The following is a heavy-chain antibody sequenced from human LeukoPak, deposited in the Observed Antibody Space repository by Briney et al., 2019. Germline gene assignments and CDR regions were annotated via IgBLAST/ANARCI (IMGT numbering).Heavy chain of an antibody. CDR1: GGSISSSTYY. CDR3: ARLDNRGAAAGTIRY. V-gene: IGHV4-39*01. J-gene: IGHJ4*02. D-gene: IGHD6-13*01. Sequence: SETLSLTCTVSGGSISSSTYYWGWIRQPPGKGLEWIGSIYYSGSTYYNPSLKSRVTISVDTSKNQFSLKLSSVTAADTAVYYCARLDNRGAAAGTIRYWGQGTLVTVSS. CDR2: IYYSGST.